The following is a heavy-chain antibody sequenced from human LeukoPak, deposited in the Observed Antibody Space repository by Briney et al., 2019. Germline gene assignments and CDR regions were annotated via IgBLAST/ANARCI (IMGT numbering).Heavy chain of an antibody. CDR1: GFTVITND. CDR3: ARAPSEIGGYYPEYFRH. Sequence: GGSLRLSCAASGFTVITNDMTWVRQAPGKGLVWVSRIKSDGGTNYADSVKGRFTISRDNAKKTVSLQMNSLRPEDTGVYYCARAPSEIGGYYPEYFRHWGQGTLVTVSS. CDR2: IKSDGGT. J-gene: IGHJ1*01. D-gene: IGHD3-22*01. V-gene: IGHV3-74*01.